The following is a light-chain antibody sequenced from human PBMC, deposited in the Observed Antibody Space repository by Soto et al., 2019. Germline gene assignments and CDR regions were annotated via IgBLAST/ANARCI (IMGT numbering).Light chain of an antibody. Sequence: QSLLTQPRSVSGSPGQSVTISCPGTTSDVGGYDFVSWYQQHPGKAPKLMISDVSNQPSGDPARLSASKTGNTTSLTCSGLQAEDEADYYCCSYEGDLALFGGGTKVTVL. CDR1: TSDVGGYDF. CDR2: DVS. V-gene: IGLV2-11*01. CDR3: CSYEGDLAL. J-gene: IGLJ2*01.